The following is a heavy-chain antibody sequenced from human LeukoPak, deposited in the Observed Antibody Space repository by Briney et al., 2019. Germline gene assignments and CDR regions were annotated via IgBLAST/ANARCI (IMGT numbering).Heavy chain of an antibody. CDR3: ARDRGYYYDSSGYHPFDY. CDR1: GGTFSSYA. CDR2: IIPIFGTA. J-gene: IGHJ4*02. V-gene: IGHV1-69*13. D-gene: IGHD3-22*01. Sequence: ASVKVSCKASGGTFSSYAISWVRQAPGQGLEWMGGIIPIFGTANYAQKFQGRDTITADESTSTAYMELSSLRSEDTAVYYCARDRGYYYDSSGYHPFDYWGQGTLVTVSS.